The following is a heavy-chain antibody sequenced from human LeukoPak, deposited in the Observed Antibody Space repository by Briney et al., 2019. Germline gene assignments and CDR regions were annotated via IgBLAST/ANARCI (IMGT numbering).Heavy chain of an antibody. CDR1: GYTFTSYG. CDR3: ARDLGDSITIFGVVITPGAFDI. CDR2: ISAYNGNT. D-gene: IGHD3-3*01. J-gene: IGHJ3*02. V-gene: IGHV1-18*01. Sequence: ASVKVSCKASGYTFTSYGISWVRQAPGQGLEWMGWISAYNGNTNYAQKLQGRVTMTTDTSTSTAYMELRSLRSDDTAVYYCARDLGDSITIFGVVITPGAFDIWGQGTMVTVSS.